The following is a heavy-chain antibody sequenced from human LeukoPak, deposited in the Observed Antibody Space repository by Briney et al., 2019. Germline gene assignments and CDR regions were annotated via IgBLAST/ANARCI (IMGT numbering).Heavy chain of an antibody. CDR2: INHSGST. Sequence: SETLSLTCAVYGGSFSGYYWSWIRQPPGKGLEWIGEINHSGSTNYNPSLKSRVTISVDTSKSQFSLKLSSVTAADTAVYYCARDRGYYSSGWHRGFDYWGQGTLVTVSS. CDR3: ARDRGYYSSGWHRGFDY. J-gene: IGHJ4*02. D-gene: IGHD6-19*01. CDR1: GGSFSGYY. V-gene: IGHV4-34*01.